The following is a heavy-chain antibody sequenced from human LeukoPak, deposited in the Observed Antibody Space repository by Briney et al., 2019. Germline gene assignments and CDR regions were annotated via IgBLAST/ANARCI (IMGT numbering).Heavy chain of an antibody. V-gene: IGHV3-9*01. CDR1: GFTFDDYA. CDR3: AKDLRAYYYYYMDV. Sequence: PGGSLRLSCAASGFTFDDYAMHWVRQAPGKGLEWVSGISWNSGSIGYADSVKGRFTISRDNAKNSLYLQMNSLRAEDTALYYCAKDLRAYYYYYMDVWGKGTTVTISS. CDR2: ISWNSGSI. J-gene: IGHJ6*03.